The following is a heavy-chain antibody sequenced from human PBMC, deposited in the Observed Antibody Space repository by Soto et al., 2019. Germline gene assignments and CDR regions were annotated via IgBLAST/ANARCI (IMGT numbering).Heavy chain of an antibody. CDR3: ARDSYDVAYCGGDCYSEAFDI. J-gene: IGHJ3*02. V-gene: IGHV1-69*06. CDR1: GGTFSSYA. Sequence: QVQLVQSGAEVKKPGSSVKVSCKASGGTFSSYAISWVRQAPGQGLEWMGGIIPIFGTANYAQKFQSRVTITADKSTSTAYMELSSLRSEDTAVYYCARDSYDVAYCGGDCYSEAFDIWGQGTMVTVSS. CDR2: IIPIFGTA. D-gene: IGHD2-21*02.